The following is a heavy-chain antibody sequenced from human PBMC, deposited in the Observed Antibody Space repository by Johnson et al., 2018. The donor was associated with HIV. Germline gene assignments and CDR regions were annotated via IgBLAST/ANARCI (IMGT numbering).Heavy chain of an antibody. CDR2: INWNGGST. Sequence: VQLVESGGGVVQPGGSLRLSCAASGFTFDDYGMSWVRQAPGKGLEWVSGINWNGGSTGYADSVKGRFTISRDNAKNSLYLQMNSLRAEDTALYYCARFLGYYDSNGYYFGDGFDIWGQGTMVTVSS. CDR3: ARFLGYYDSNGYYFGDGFDI. D-gene: IGHD3-22*01. J-gene: IGHJ3*02. V-gene: IGHV3-20*04. CDR1: GFTFDDYG.